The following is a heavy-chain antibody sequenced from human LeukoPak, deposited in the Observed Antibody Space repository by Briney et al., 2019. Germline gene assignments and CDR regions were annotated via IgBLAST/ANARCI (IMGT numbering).Heavy chain of an antibody. J-gene: IGHJ4*02. V-gene: IGHV4-39*01. D-gene: IGHD6-13*01. CDR1: GGSISSSSYY. Sequence: SETLSLTCTVSGGSISSSSYYWGWIRQPPGKGLEWIGSIYYSGSTYYNPSLRSRVTISVDTSKNQFSLKLSSVTAADTAVYYCARLRLEYSSSIDYWGQGTLVTVSS. CDR2: IYYSGST. CDR3: ARLRLEYSSSIDY.